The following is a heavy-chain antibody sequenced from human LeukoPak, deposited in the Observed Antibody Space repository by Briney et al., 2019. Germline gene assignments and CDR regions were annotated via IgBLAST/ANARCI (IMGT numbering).Heavy chain of an antibody. CDR1: GYTFTSYD. CDR3: AREDYCSGGSCYEGAVDY. V-gene: IGHV1-8*03. D-gene: IGHD2-15*01. CDR2: MNPNSGNT. J-gene: IGHJ4*02. Sequence: ASVKVSCKASGYTFTSYDINWVRQATGQGLEWMGWMNPNSGNTGYAQKFQGRVTITRNTSISTAYMELSSLRSEDTAVYYCAREDYCSGGSCYEGAVDYWGQGTLVAVSS.